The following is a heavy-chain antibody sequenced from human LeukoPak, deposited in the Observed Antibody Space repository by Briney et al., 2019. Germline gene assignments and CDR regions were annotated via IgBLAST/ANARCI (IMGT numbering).Heavy chain of an antibody. D-gene: IGHD6-13*01. J-gene: IGHJ6*02. V-gene: IGHV1-8*01. CDR3: ARVQEYSSSWYRYYYYYYGMDV. Sequence: ASVKVSCKASGYTFTSYDINWVRQATGRGLEWMGWMNPNSGNTGYAQKFQGRVTMTRNTSISTAYMELSSLRSEDTAVYYCARVQEYSSSWYRYYYYYYGMDVWGQGTTVTVSS. CDR1: GYTFTSYD. CDR2: MNPNSGNT.